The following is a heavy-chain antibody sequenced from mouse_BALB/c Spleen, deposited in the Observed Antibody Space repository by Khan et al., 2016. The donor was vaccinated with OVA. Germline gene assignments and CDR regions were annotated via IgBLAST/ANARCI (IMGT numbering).Heavy chain of an antibody. V-gene: IGHV5-6*01. CDR3: ADGLTGSFAY. Sequence: EVELVESGGDLVKPGGSLKLSCAASGFTFSSYSMSWVRQTPDKRLEWVASISSGGDYTYYPDSVKGRFTISRDNAKNTPYLQMTDLKSEDTAIYYCADGLTGSFAYWGQGTLVTVSA. CDR2: ISSGGDYT. J-gene: IGHJ3*01. CDR1: GFTFSSYS. D-gene: IGHD4-1*01.